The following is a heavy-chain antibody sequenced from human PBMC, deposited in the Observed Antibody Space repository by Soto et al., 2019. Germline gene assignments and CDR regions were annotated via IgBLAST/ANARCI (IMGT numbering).Heavy chain of an antibody. D-gene: IGHD2-8*01. J-gene: IGHJ4*02. CDR1: GFTFSPYW. CDR3: ARGANQDY. V-gene: IGHV3-7*03. Sequence: EVQLVESGGDLVQPGGSLRLSCVASGFTFSPYWMSWVRQAPGRGLQWVATLTNDGSEKYYADSVKGRFTSSRDNARDSLYLQLTSLRAVDTAIYYCARGANQDYWGQGTLVAFSS. CDR2: LTNDGSEK.